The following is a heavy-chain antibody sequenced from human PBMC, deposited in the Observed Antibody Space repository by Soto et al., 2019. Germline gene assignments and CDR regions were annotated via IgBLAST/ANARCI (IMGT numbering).Heavy chain of an antibody. CDR3: ARHQRPRFLAMDTIIFYGMDV. J-gene: IGHJ6*02. Sequence: QVQLVQSGAEVKKPGSSVKVSCKASGGTFSSYAISWVRQAPGQGLEWMGGIIPIFGTAHYAQKFQGRVTITAADSTSTAYMERSSLRSEDTAVYSCARHQRPRFLAMDTIIFYGMDVWGQVNTVTV. D-gene: IGHD5-18*01. CDR2: IIPIFGTA. V-gene: IGHV1-69*01. CDR1: GGTFSSYA.